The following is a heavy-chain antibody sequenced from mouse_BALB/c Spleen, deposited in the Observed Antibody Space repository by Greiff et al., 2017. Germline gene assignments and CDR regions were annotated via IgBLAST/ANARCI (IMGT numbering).Heavy chain of an antibody. V-gene: IGHV1S56*01. J-gene: IGHJ2*01. D-gene: IGHD1-1*01. CDR2: IYPGNVNT. Sequence: VQLQQSGPELVKPGASVRISCKASGYTFTSYYIHWVKQRPGQGLEWIGWIYPGNVNTKYNEKFKGKATLTADKSSSTAYMQLSSLTSEDSEVYFCARSGYYGSSYYFDYWGQGTTLTVSS. CDR3: ARSGYYGSSYYFDY. CDR1: GYTFTSYY.